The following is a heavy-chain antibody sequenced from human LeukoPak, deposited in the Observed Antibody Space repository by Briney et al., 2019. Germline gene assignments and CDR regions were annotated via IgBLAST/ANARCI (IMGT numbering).Heavy chain of an antibody. CDR1: GGSISSYY. D-gene: IGHD4-17*01. V-gene: IGHV4-30-4*01. CDR2: IYYSGST. Sequence: SETLSLTCTVSGGSISSYYWSWIRQPPGKGLEWIGYIYYSGSTYYNPSLKSRVTISVDTSKNQFSLKLSSVTAADTAVYYCAREKGPYGDYVAFDIWGQGTMVTVSS. CDR3: AREKGPYGDYVAFDI. J-gene: IGHJ3*02.